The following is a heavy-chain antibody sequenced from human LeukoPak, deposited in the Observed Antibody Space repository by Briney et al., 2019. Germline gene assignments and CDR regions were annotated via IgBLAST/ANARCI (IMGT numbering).Heavy chain of an antibody. D-gene: IGHD4-23*01. Sequence: PGGSLRLSCAASGFTFSSYDMHWVRQATGKGLEWVSAIGTAGDTYYPGSVKGRFTISRENAKNSLYLQMNSLRAGDTAVYYCAGGSRGGGTDYWGQGTLVTVSS. CDR1: GFTFSSYD. V-gene: IGHV3-13*01. CDR2: IGTAGDT. J-gene: IGHJ4*02. CDR3: AGGSRGGGTDY.